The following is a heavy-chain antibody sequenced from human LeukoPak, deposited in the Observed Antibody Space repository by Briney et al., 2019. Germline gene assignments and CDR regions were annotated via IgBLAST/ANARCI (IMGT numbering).Heavy chain of an antibody. D-gene: IGHD6-19*01. J-gene: IGHJ6*02. V-gene: IGHV1-8*01. CDR3: ARLGASGWYVPYGMDV. CDR1: GYTFTSYD. CDR2: MNPNSGNT. Sequence: GASVKVSCKASGYTFTSYDINWVRQATGQGLEWMGWMNPNSGNTGYAQKFQGRVTMTRNTSISTAYMELSSLRSEDTAVYYCARLGASGWYVPYGMDVWGQGTTVTVSS.